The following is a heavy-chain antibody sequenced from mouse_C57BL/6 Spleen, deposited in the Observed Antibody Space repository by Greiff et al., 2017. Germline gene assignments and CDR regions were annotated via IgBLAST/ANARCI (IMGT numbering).Heavy chain of an antibody. V-gene: IGHV5-4*03. J-gene: IGHJ2*01. Sequence: EVKLVESGGGLVKPGGSLKLSCAASGFTFSSYAMSWVRQTPEKRLEWVATISDGGSYTYYPDNVKGRFTISRDNAKNNLYLQMSHLQSEVTSMYYCANDLGREDYFDYWGQGTTLTVSS. CDR3: ANDLGREDYFDY. CDR1: GFTFSSYA. CDR2: ISDGGSYT. D-gene: IGHD4-1*01.